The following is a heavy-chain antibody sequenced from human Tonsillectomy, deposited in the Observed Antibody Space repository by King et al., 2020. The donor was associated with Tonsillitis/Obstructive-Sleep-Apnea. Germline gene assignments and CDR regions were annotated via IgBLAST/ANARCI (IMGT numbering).Heavy chain of an antibody. Sequence: VPLVESGGGVVQPGSSLRLSCAASGFTFSSNGMHWVRQAPGKGLEWVAVIWYDGSNQYYADSVKGRFTISRDNSKNTLYLQMNSLRAEDTAVYFCARDYCSGGSCYFDYWGQGTMVTVSS. CDR3: ARDYCSGGSCYFDY. V-gene: IGHV3-33*01. D-gene: IGHD2-15*01. CDR2: IWYDGSNQ. J-gene: IGHJ4*02. CDR1: GFTFSSNG.